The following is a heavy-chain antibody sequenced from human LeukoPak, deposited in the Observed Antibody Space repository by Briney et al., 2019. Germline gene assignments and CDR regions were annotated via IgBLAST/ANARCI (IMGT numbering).Heavy chain of an antibody. CDR2: INHSGST. CDR3: ARDPSTGGMDV. J-gene: IGHJ6*02. CDR1: GGSFSGYY. D-gene: IGHD1-1*01. Sequence: SETLSLTCAVYGGSFSGYYWSWLRQPPGKGLEWIGEINHSGSTNYNPSLKSRVTISVDTSKNQFSLKLSSVTAADTAVYYCARDPSTGGMDVWGQGTTVTVSS. V-gene: IGHV4-34*01.